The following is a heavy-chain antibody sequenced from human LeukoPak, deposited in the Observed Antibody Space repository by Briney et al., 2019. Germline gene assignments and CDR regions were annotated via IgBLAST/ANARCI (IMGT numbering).Heavy chain of an antibody. J-gene: IGHJ4*02. D-gene: IGHD3-10*01. Sequence: ASVKVSCKASGYTFTGYYMHWVRQAPGQGLEWMGWINPNSGGTNYAQKFQGWVTMTRDTSISTAYMELSRLRSDDTAVYYCARGLGYGSGSYYKDYYFDYWGQGTLVTVSS. CDR1: GYTFTGYY. V-gene: IGHV1-2*04. CDR3: ARGLGYGSGSYYKDYYFDY. CDR2: INPNSGGT.